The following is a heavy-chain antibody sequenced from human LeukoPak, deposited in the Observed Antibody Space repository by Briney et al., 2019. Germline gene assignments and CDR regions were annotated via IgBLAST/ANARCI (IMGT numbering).Heavy chain of an antibody. D-gene: IGHD5-12*01. CDR1: GFPFNHYG. CDR3: AQKRGGYTPFDY. CDR2: ISGSGDGA. Sequence: GGSLRLSCVASGFPFNHYGMNWVRQAPGKGLEWVSIISGSGDGAFYADSVKGRFTISRDNSKNTLYLQMNRLRAEDTAIYYCAQKRGGYTPFDYWGQGTLVTVSS. J-gene: IGHJ4*02. V-gene: IGHV3-23*01.